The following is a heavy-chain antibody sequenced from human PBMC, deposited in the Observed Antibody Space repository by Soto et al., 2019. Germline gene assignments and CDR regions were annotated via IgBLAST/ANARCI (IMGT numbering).Heavy chain of an antibody. D-gene: IGHD3-22*01. CDR1: GFSFSSYW. J-gene: IGHJ4*02. V-gene: IGHV3-7*01. Sequence: GGSLRLSCAASGFSFSSYWMSWVRQAPGKGLEWVANIKQDGSEKYYVDSVKGRFTISRDNPRKSLFLQMNSLRADDAAVYYCARDKYYYESSLYRLYDYWGQGTLVTVSS. CDR2: IKQDGSEK. CDR3: ARDKYYYESSLYRLYDY.